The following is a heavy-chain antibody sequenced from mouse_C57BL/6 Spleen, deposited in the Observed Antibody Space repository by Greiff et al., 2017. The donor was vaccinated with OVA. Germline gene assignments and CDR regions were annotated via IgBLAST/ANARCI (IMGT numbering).Heavy chain of an antibody. V-gene: IGHV1-50*01. CDR3: ERGLLYYFDY. D-gene: IGHD2-3*01. J-gene: IGHJ2*01. Sequence: QVQLQQPGAELVKPGASVKLSCKASGYTFTSYWMQWVKQRPGQGLEWIGAIDPSDSYTNYNQKFKGKATLTVDTASSTAYMQLSSLTSEDAAVYYCERGLLYYFDYWGQGTTLTVSS. CDR2: IDPSDSYT. CDR1: GYTFTSYW.